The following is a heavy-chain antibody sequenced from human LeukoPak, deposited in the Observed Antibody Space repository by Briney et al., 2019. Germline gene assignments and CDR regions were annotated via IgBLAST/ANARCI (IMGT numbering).Heavy chain of an antibody. J-gene: IGHJ5*02. V-gene: IGHV3-48*04. D-gene: IGHD3-22*01. CDR3: ARAQKEATYYYDSSGYYP. CDR2: ISSSGSTI. CDR1: GFTFSSYS. Sequence: GGSLRLSCAASGFTFSSYSMNWVRQAPGKGLEWVSSISSSGSTIYYADSVKGRFTISRDNAKNSLYLQMNSLRAEDTAVYYCARAQKEATYYYDSSGYYPWGQGTLVTVSS.